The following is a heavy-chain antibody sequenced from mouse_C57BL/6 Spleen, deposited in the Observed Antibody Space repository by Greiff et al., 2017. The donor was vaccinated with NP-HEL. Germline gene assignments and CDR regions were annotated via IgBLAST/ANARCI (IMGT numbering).Heavy chain of an antibody. CDR3: ARNWDFAY. J-gene: IGHJ3*01. CDR1: GFTFSDYG. Sequence: EVQGVESGGGLLKTGGSLKLSCAASGFTFSDYGMHWVRQAPETGLEWVAYISSGSSTIYYADTVKGRFTISGDNAKNTLFLQMTSLRSEDTAMYYCARNWDFAYWGQGTLVTVSA. D-gene: IGHD4-1*01. V-gene: IGHV5-17*01. CDR2: ISSGSSTI.